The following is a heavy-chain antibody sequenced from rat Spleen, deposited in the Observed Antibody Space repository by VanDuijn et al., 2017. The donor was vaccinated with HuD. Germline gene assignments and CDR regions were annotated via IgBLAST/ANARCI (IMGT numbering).Heavy chain of an antibody. V-gene: IGHV5-27*01. CDR3: TTSYDGSYYYDY. J-gene: IGHJ2*01. D-gene: IGHD1-12*02. CDR2: ISPSGGGT. Sequence: EVQLVESGGGLVQPGRSLKLSCAASGFTFNNYDMAWVRQTPTKGLEWVASISPSGGGTYYRDSVKGRFTVSRDNARGTKYLQMDSLRSEATATYYCTTSYDGSYYYDYWGQGVMVTVSS. CDR1: GFTFNNYD.